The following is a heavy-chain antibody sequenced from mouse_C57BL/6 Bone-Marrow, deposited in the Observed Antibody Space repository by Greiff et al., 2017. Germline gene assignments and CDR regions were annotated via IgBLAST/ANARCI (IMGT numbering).Heavy chain of an antibody. Sequence: VKLVESGAELVRPGTSVKMSCKASGYTFTNYWIGWAKQRPGHGLEWIGDIYPGGGYTNYNEKFKGKATLTAAKSSSTAYMQFSSLTSEDSAIYYCAKYYYDRAWFAYWGQGTLVTVSA. CDR3: AKYYYDRAWFAY. D-gene: IGHD2-4*01. CDR1: GYTFTNYW. J-gene: IGHJ3*01. V-gene: IGHV1-63*01. CDR2: IYPGGGYT.